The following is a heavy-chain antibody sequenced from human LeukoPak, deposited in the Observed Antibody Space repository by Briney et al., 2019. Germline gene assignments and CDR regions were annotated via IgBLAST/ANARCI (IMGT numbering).Heavy chain of an antibody. D-gene: IGHD3-22*01. CDR2: ISGSGGST. J-gene: IGHJ4*02. CDR3: AKDLDSSGYYATLGY. CDR1: GFTFSSYA. Sequence: GGSLRLSCAASGFTFSSYAMSWVRQAPGKGLEWVSAISGSGGSTYYADSVKGRFTISRDNSKNTLYLQMNSLRAEDTAVYYCAKDLDSSGYYATLGYWGQGTLVTVSS. V-gene: IGHV3-23*01.